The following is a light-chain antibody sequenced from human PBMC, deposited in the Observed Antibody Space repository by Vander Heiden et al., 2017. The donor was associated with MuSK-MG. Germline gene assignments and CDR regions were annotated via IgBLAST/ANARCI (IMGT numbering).Light chain of an antibody. CDR1: QSISSY. CDR2: AAS. J-gene: IGKJ4*01. CDR3: QQSYSTPLT. Sequence: DIKTTRPPSSLSASVGDRVTITCRASQSISSYLNWYQQKPGKATKLLIYAASSLQSGVPSRFSGSGSGTDFTLTSSSLQPEDFATYYCQQSYSTPLTFGGGTKVEIK. V-gene: IGKV1-39*01.